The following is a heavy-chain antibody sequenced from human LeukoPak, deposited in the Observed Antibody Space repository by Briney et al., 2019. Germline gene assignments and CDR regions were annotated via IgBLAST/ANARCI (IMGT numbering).Heavy chain of an antibody. CDR1: AGSISSSNHY. CDR2: IYYNGRT. D-gene: IGHD1-7*01. V-gene: IGHV4-39*07. J-gene: IGHJ4*02. Sequence: SETLSLTCTVSAGSISSSNHYWGWIRQPPGKGLECLGSIYYNGRTYYNPSLKSRVSISVDTSKNQFSLKLSSVTAADTAVYYCARARRGGWGTYHFDYWGQGTLVTVSS. CDR3: ARARRGGWGTYHFDY.